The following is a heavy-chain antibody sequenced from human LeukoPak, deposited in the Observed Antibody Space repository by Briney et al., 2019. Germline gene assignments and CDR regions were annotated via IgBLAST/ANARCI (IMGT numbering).Heavy chain of an antibody. CDR1: GYSISSGYY. CDR3: ARRPSSLGGYYFDY. V-gene: IGHV4-38-2*01. J-gene: IGHJ4*02. Sequence: SETLSLTCAVSGYSISSGYYWGWIRQPPGKGLEWIGSIYHSGSTYYNPSLKSRVTISVDTSKNQFSLKLSSVTAADTAVYYCARRPSSLGGYYFDYWGQGTLVTVSS. D-gene: IGHD3-16*01. CDR2: IYHSGST.